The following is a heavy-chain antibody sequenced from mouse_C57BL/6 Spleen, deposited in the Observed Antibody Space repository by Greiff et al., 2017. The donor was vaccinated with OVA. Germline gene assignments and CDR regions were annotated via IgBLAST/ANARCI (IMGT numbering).Heavy chain of an antibody. CDR1: GYTFTSYW. D-gene: IGHD3-2*02. CDR2: IYPGSGST. Sequence: QVQLQQPGAELVKPGASVKMSCKASGYTFTSYWITWVKQRPGQGLEWIGDIYPGSGSTNYNEKFKSKATLTVDTSSSTAYMQLSSLLSEDSAVYYCASGSSGYEDAMDYWGQGTSVTVSS. J-gene: IGHJ4*01. CDR3: ASGSSGYEDAMDY. V-gene: IGHV1-55*01.